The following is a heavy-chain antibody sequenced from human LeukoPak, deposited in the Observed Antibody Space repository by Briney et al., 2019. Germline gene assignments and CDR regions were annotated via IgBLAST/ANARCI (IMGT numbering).Heavy chain of an antibody. CDR1: GFTFSSYA. V-gene: IGHV3-23*01. CDR3: AKSHSVVSRGYFDY. J-gene: IGHJ4*02. Sequence: PGGSLRLSCAASGFTFSSYAMTWVRQAPGKGLEWVSTISDSGGSTYYANSVKGRFTLSRDNSKNTLFVQMNSLGAEDTAVYYCAKSHSVVSRGYFDYWGQGILVTVSS. CDR2: ISDSGGST. D-gene: IGHD2-2*01.